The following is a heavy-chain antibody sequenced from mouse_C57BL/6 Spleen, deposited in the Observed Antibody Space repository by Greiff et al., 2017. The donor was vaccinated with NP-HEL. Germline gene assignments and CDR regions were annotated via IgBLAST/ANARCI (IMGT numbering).Heavy chain of an antibody. V-gene: IGHV1-22*01. CDR2: INPNNGGT. J-gene: IGHJ2*01. Sequence: EVQLQQSGPELVKPGASVKMSCKASGYTFTDYNMHWVKQSPGKSLEWIGYINPNNGGTSYNQKFKGKATLTVNKSSRTAYMELRSLTSEDSAVYYCARTGKDYFDYWGQGTTLTVSS. D-gene: IGHD4-1*01. CDR3: ARTGKDYFDY. CDR1: GYTFTDYN.